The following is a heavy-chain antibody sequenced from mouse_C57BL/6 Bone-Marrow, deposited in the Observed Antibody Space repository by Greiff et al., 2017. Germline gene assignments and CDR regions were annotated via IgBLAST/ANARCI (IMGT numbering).Heavy chain of an antibody. Sequence: QVQLQESGAELASPGAPAKMSCKASVYSFTIHTRHVVKHRSGQGLEWIGYINPSSGYTKYNQKFKDKATLTADKSSSTAYMHLSGLTSEDSAVYYYARRMPYWGPGAPITVS. J-gene: IGHJ4*01. CDR2: INPSSGYT. CDR3: ARRMPY. V-gene: IGHV1-4*01. CDR1: VYSFTIHT.